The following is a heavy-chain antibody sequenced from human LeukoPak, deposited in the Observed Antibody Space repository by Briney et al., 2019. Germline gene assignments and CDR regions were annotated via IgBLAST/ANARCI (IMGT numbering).Heavy chain of an antibody. D-gene: IGHD4-17*01. CDR1: GGSISSSSYY. Sequence: SETLSLTCTVSGGSISSSSYYWGWIRQPPGKGLEWIGSIYYSGSTYYNPSLKSRVTIPVDTSKNQFSLKLSSVTAADTAVYYCARHDYGDSNAFDIWGQGTMVTVSS. CDR3: ARHDYGDSNAFDI. J-gene: IGHJ3*02. CDR2: IYYSGST. V-gene: IGHV4-39*01.